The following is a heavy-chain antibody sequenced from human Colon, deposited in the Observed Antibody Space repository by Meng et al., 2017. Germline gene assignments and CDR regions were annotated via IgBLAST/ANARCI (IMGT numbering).Heavy chain of an antibody. CDR3: ARYFYDSRGVTWFDP. CDR1: GGSISSGDYY. J-gene: IGHJ5*02. D-gene: IGHD3-22*01. Sequence: VPVTGSGPGLVKPSQTLSLTCTVSGGSISSGDYYWSWSRQRPGKGLEWIGYFYFSGNTYYNPSLKSRVSISVDTSKNRFSLNLSSVTAADTAVYYCARYFYDSRGVTWFDPWGQGTLVTVSS. CDR2: FYFSGNT. V-gene: IGHV4-31*03.